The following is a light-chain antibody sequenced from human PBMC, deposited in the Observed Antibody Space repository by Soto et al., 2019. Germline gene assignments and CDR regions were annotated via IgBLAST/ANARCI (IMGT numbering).Light chain of an antibody. Sequence: DIVMTQSPDSLAVSLGERATINCKSSQSVLYSSNNKNCLAWYQQKPGQPPKLLIYWASTRESGVPDRFSGNGSETDFPLTISSLQAEDVTVYYCQQYYSAPFTFGPGTKVDIK. J-gene: IGKJ3*01. CDR3: QQYYSAPFT. CDR2: WAS. V-gene: IGKV4-1*01. CDR1: QSVLYSSNNKNC.